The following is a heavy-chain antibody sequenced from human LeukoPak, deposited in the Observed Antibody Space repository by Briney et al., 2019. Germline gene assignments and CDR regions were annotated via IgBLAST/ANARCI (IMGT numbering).Heavy chain of an antibody. CDR2: VSGSGDNT. Sequence: GSLRLSCAASGFTFSLYVMNWVRQAPGKGLEWVSSVSGSGDNTYYADSVRGRFTISRDNTKNSLYLQMNSLRAEDTAVYYCARVGYCSTTSCYWRAFDYWGQGTLVTVSS. V-gene: IGHV3-23*01. J-gene: IGHJ4*02. D-gene: IGHD2-2*01. CDR1: GFTFSLYV. CDR3: ARVGYCSTTSCYWRAFDY.